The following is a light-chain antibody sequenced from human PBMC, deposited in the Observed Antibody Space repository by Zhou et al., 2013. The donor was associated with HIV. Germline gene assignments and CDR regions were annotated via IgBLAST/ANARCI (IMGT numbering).Light chain of an antibody. V-gene: IGKV1-27*01. J-gene: IGKJ4*01. CDR1: QDIGDY. CDR2: AAS. CDR3: QEYKIYPLT. Sequence: DIQMTQSSSTLSASVGDRVTLTCRASQDIGDYLAWYQHKPGKAPKLLIYAASSLQSGVPSRFGGTGSGTDFALTITSLQPEDVATYYCQEYKIYPLTFGGGTKVEIK.